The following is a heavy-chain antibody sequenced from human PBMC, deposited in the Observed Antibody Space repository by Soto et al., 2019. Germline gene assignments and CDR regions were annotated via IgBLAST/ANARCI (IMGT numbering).Heavy chain of an antibody. D-gene: IGHD6-13*01. J-gene: IGHJ6*02. Sequence: PSETLSLTCPFSGYSIRSSSYWGWIRQPPGKGLEWIGSIYSTGNTYYNPSLNSQVTISVDTSKNQFSLNVISVTAADTAVYYCRRSSRYSTDVWGQGTTVTVSS. CDR1: GYSIRSSSY. V-gene: IGHV4-38-2*01. CDR2: IYSTGNT. CDR3: RRSSRYSTDV.